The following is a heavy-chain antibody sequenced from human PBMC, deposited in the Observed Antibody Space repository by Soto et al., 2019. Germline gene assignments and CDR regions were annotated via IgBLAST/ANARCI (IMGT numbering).Heavy chain of an antibody. Sequence: PSHALPNTGASSGGSVFSNTAAWNWIKQSPSRGLEWLGRTYYRSKLYNDYAVTVKSRIAINPDTSKNQFSLHLNSVTPDDTALYYCVRDVGFDFDHWGQGPQVTVYS. CDR1: GGSVFSNTAA. D-gene: IGHD1-26*01. V-gene: IGHV6-1*01. CDR3: VRDVGFDFDH. J-gene: IGHJ4*02. CDR2: TYYRSKLYN.